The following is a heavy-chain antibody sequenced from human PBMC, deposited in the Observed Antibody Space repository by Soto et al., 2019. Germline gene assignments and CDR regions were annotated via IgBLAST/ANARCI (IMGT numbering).Heavy chain of an antibody. V-gene: IGHV3-11*01. J-gene: IGHJ5*02. Sequence: GGSLRLSSVASGFTFSDYYMSWIRQAQRKGLEWVSYISSSGSTIYYRHTVKGRITSSRDNAKNSLYRQMNSLFADDTDVYYWARVDPSSKSWGQGTLVTVSS. CDR3: ARVDPSSKS. CDR2: ISSSGSTI. D-gene: IGHD2-2*03. CDR1: GFTFSDYY.